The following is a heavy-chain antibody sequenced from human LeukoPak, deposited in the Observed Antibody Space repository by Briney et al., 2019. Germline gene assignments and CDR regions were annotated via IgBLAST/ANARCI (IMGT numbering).Heavy chain of an antibody. D-gene: IGHD3-16*01. J-gene: IGHJ5*02. CDR2: VTGPGDTT. Sequence: GGSLRLSCPTSGFTFTNYAMNWVRQAPGKGLEWVSAVTGPGDTTYYADSVKGRFFMSREDSKTTVYLQMNSLRAEDTAIYYCAKGAEIDLWGQGTLVTVSS. CDR3: AKGAEIDL. V-gene: IGHV3-23*01. CDR1: GFTFTNYA.